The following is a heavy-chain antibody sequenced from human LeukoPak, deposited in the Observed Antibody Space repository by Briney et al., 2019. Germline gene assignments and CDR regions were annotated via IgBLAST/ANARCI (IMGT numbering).Heavy chain of an antibody. D-gene: IGHD2-2*01. Sequence: PSETLSLTCSVSGYSISTGYYWVWIRQSPGKGLEWIGSIYRSGSTNYNPSLKSRVTISVDTSNNQFSLKVSSVTAADTAVYYCARGDCSSTICYSPMDVWGKGTTVTVSS. CDR3: ARGDCSSTICYSPMDV. CDR1: GYSISTGYY. J-gene: IGHJ6*03. CDR2: IYRSGST. V-gene: IGHV4-38-2*02.